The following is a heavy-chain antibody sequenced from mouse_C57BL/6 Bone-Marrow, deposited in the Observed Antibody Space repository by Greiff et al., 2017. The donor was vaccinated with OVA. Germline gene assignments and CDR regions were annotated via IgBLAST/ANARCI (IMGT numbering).Heavy chain of an antibody. D-gene: IGHD1-1*01. CDR3: ARRNYGSSFYYAMDY. CDR1: GYTFTSYW. V-gene: IGHV1-69*01. J-gene: IGHJ4*01. Sequence: VQLQQPGAELVMPGASVKLSCKASGYTFTSYWMHWVKQRPGQGLEWIGEIDPSDSYTNYNQKFKGKSTLTVDKSSSTAYMQLSSLTSEDSAVYYCARRNYGSSFYYAMDYWGQGTSVTVSS. CDR2: IDPSDSYT.